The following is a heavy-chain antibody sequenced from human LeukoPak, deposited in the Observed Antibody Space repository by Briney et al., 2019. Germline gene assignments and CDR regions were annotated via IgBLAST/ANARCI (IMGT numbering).Heavy chain of an antibody. CDR3: ARGPMLAYCGGDCYYDAFDI. V-gene: IGHV3-33*01. CDR1: GFTFSSYG. D-gene: IGHD2-21*02. J-gene: IGHJ3*02. CDR2: IWYDGSNK. Sequence: SGGSLRLSCAASGFTFSSYGMHWVRQAPGKGLEWVAVIWYDGSNKYYADSVKGRFTISRDNSKNTLYLQMNSLRAEDTAVYYCARGPMLAYCGGDCYYDAFDIWGQGTMVTVSS.